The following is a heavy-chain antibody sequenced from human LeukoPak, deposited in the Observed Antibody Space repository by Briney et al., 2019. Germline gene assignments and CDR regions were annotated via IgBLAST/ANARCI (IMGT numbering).Heavy chain of an antibody. CDR1: GGYMNNRGTY. CDR3: ARHYKAYYGH. J-gene: IGHJ4*02. CDR2: IYYSGNT. V-gene: IGHV4-39*01. Sequence: SETLSLACSLSGGYMNNRGTYWGRIRQPPGKGLEWIGSIYYSGNTYYNPPLKSRVTISVDTSKNQFSLKLSSVTAADTAVYYCARHYKAYYGHWGQGTLVTVSS. D-gene: IGHD3-10*01.